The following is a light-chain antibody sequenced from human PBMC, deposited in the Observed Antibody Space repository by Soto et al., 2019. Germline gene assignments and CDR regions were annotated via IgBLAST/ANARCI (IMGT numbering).Light chain of an antibody. CDR1: QSVSSNY. CDR3: QQYGSSAGYT. CDR2: GAS. J-gene: IGKJ2*01. Sequence: EIVLTQSPGTLSLSPGERATLSCRASQSVSSNYLAWYQQKPGQAPRLLIYGASSRATGIPDRFSGSGSGTVFTLTIIRLEPEDFAVYYCQQYGSSAGYTFGQGTKLEIK. V-gene: IGKV3-20*01.